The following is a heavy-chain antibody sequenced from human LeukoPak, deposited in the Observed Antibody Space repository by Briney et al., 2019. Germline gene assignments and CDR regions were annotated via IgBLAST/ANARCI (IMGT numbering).Heavy chain of an antibody. Sequence: SETLSLTCTVSGYSISSGYYWGWIRQPPGKGLEWIGSIYHSGSTYYNPSLKSRVTISVDTSKNQFSLKLSSVTAADTAVYFCAREDYYNSGGYYLDYWGQGTLVTVSS. CDR2: IYHSGST. CDR1: GYSISSGYY. J-gene: IGHJ4*02. V-gene: IGHV4-38-2*02. CDR3: AREDYYNSGGYYLDY. D-gene: IGHD3-22*01.